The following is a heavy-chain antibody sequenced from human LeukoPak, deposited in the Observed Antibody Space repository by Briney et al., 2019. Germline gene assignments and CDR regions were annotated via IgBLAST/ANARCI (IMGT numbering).Heavy chain of an antibody. V-gene: IGHV1-18*01. Sequence: GASVKVSCKASGYTFTNYGISWVRQAPGQGLDWMGWINAYNGYTNYAQKVQGRVTMTTDTSTSTAYMELRSLRSDDTAVYYCARDREFAGSYYDSWGQGTLVTVSS. D-gene: IGHD1-26*01. J-gene: IGHJ4*02. CDR1: GYTFTNYG. CDR3: ARDREFAGSYYDS. CDR2: INAYNGYT.